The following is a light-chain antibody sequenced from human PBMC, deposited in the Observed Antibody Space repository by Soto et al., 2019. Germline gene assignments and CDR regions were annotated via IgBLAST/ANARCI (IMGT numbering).Light chain of an antibody. CDR1: SSDVGGYNY. Sequence: QSALTQPRSVSGSPGQSVTISCTGSSSDVGGYNYVSWYQQHPGKAPKLMIYDVSKWPSGVPDRFSGSKSGSTASLTISGLQPEDEADYYCCSYAGSYTWVFGGGTQLTVL. V-gene: IGLV2-11*01. J-gene: IGLJ3*02. CDR2: DVS. CDR3: CSYAGSYTWV.